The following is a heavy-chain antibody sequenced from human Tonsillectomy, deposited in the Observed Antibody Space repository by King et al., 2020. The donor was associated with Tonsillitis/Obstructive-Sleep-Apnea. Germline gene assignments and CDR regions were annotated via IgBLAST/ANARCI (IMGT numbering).Heavy chain of an antibody. CDR1: GGSIRSYY. CDR2: IYYSGST. D-gene: IGHD4-17*01. Sequence: QLQESGPGLVKPSKTLSLTCSVSGGSIRSYYWSWIRQPPGKGLEWIGYIYYSGSTNYNPSLKSRVTISVDTSKNQFSLKLSSVTAADTAVYYCARVTTVTFGVGAFDIWGQGTMVTVSS. CDR3: ARVTTVTFGVGAFDI. J-gene: IGHJ3*02. V-gene: IGHV4-59*01.